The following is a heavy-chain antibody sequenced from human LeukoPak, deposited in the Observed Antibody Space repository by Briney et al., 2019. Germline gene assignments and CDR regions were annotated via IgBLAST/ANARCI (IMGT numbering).Heavy chain of an antibody. V-gene: IGHV3-23*01. CDR3: AKDPYYDFWSGYHHY. D-gene: IGHD3-3*01. Sequence: GGSLRLSCVASGFTFNNYAMTWVRQAPGKGLEWVSAISGSGYSTYYADSVKGRFTISRDNSKNTLYLQMNSLRAEDTAVYYCAKDPYYDFWSGYHHYWGQGTLVTVSS. CDR1: GFTFNNYA. CDR2: ISGSGYST. J-gene: IGHJ4*02.